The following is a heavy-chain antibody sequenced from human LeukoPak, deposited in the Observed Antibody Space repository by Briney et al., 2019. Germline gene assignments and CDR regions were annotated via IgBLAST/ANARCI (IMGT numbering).Heavy chain of an antibody. CDR2: INWNGGST. D-gene: IGHD3-9*01. CDR3: ARAQNYDSLTGYYRDY. V-gene: IGHV3-20*04. J-gene: IGHJ4*02. Sequence: GGSLRLSCAASGFTFDDYGMSWVRQAPGKGLEWVSGINWNGGSTGYADSVKGRFTISRDNAKNSLYLQMNSLRAEDTAVYYCARAQNYDSLTGYYRDYWGQGTLVTVSS. CDR1: GFTFDDYG.